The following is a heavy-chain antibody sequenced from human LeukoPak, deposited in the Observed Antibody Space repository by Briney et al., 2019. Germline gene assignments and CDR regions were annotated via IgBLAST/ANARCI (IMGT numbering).Heavy chain of an antibody. CDR1: AFIFSDAR. V-gene: IGHV3-48*02. D-gene: IGHD3-16*01. Sequence: GRSLTLSCTASAFIFSDARMNWVRQAPGKGLEWVSHIWTVNGVTHYADSVRGRFTIARDIAKNSLHLQMSSLRDEDTAVYYCVRDFNWAFDSWGQGALVTVSS. CDR3: VRDFNWAFDS. CDR2: IWTVNGVT. J-gene: IGHJ4*02.